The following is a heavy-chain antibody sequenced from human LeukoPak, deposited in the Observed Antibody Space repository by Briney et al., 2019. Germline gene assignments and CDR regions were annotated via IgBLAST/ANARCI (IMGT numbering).Heavy chain of an antibody. Sequence: GGSLRLSCAASGFTFSSYSMNWVRQAPGKGLEWVSSISSGSSYIYYADSVKGRFTISRDNAKNSLYLQMNSLRAEDTAVYYCSRGKYWSGGRCFPFFDYWGQGTLVTVSS. CDR2: ISSGSSYI. CDR1: GFTFSSYS. J-gene: IGHJ4*02. V-gene: IGHV3-21*01. D-gene: IGHD2-15*01. CDR3: SRGKYWSGGRCFPFFDY.